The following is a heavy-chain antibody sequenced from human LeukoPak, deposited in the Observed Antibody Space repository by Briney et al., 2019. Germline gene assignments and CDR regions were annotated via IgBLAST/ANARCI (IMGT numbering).Heavy chain of an antibody. Sequence: PSETLSLTCAVYGGSFSGYYWSWIRQPPGKGLEWIGEINHSGSTNYNSSLKSRVTISVDTSKNQFSLKLSSVTAADTAVYYCARERGGYYYGSGSYMDVWGKGTTVTVSS. D-gene: IGHD3-10*01. J-gene: IGHJ6*03. CDR2: INHSGST. CDR3: ARERGGYYYGSGSYMDV. V-gene: IGHV4-34*01. CDR1: GGSFSGYY.